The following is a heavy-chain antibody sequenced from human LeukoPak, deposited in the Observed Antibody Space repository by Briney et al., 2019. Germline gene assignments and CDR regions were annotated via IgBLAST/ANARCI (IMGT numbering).Heavy chain of an antibody. D-gene: IGHD4-17*01. CDR3: ARGPPYGV. CDR2: IGDHGGST. J-gene: IGHJ4*02. Sequence: GGSLRLSCAASGFTFSSYGMSWVRQAPGKGLAWVSAIGDHGGSTYYADSVKGRFTISRDNSKTSLYLQMNSLRADDTAVYYCARGPPYGVWGQGTLVTVSS. CDR1: GFTFSSYG. V-gene: IGHV3-23*01.